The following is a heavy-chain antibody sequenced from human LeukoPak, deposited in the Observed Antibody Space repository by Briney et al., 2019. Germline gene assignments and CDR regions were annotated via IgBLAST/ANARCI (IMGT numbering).Heavy chain of an antibody. CDR1: GFTFSSYA. CDR2: ISGSGGST. V-gene: IGHV3-23*01. CDR3: AKAGQQLVYDPKFDY. J-gene: IGHJ4*02. Sequence: PGGSLRLSCAASGFTFSSYAMSWVRQAPGTGLEWVSVISGSGGSTYYADSVKGRFAISRGDSKNTLYLQMNSLRAEDTAVYYCAKAGQQLVYDPKFDYWGQGTLVTVSS. D-gene: IGHD6-6*01.